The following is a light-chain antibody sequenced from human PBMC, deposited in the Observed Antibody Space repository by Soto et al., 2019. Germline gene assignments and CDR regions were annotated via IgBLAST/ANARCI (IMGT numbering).Light chain of an antibody. V-gene: IGLV2-14*01. Sequence: QSVLTQPASVSGSPGQSITISCTGTSSDVGGYNYVSWYQQHPGKAPKLMIYDVSNRPSGVSNRFSGSKSGNTASLTISGLQADDEADSYCSSYTSICTYVFGTGTKVTVL. CDR1: SSDVGGYNY. J-gene: IGLJ1*01. CDR3: SSYTSICTYV. CDR2: DVS.